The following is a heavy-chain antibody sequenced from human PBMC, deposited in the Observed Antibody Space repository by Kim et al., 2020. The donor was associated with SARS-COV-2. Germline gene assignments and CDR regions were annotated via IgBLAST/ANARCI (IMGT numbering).Heavy chain of an antibody. CDR2: IIPIFGTA. Sequence: SVKVSCKASGGTFSSYAISWVRQAPGQGLEWMGGIIPIFGTANYAQKFQGRVTITADESTSTAYMELSSLRSEDTAVYYCARHSGEYNWNYPRDTWGQGTLVTVSS. CDR3: ARHSGEYNWNYPRDT. CDR1: GGTFSSYA. V-gene: IGHV1-69*13. J-gene: IGHJ5*02. D-gene: IGHD1-7*01.